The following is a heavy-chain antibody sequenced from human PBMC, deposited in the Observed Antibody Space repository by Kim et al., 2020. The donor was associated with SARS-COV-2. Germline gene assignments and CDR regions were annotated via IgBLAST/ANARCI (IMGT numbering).Heavy chain of an antibody. D-gene: IGHD6-6*01. J-gene: IGHJ4*02. CDR3: VRRFYSSSYIYFDY. Sequence: RTSLKTRLTISKDTSKNQVVLTMSNMDPVDTATYYCVRRFYSSSYIYFDYWGQGTLVTVSS. V-gene: IGHV2-70*12.